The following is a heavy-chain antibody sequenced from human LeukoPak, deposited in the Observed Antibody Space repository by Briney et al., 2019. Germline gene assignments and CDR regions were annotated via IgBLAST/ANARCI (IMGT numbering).Heavy chain of an antibody. V-gene: IGHV3-30*04. CDR3: ARVLVERQGVLVDY. Sequence: GGSLILSCAASGFTFSSYAMHWVRQAPGKGLEWVAVISYDGSNKYYADSVKGRFTISRDNAKNSLYLQMNSLRAEDTAVYYCARVLVERQGVLVDYWGQGTLVTVSS. D-gene: IGHD2-15*01. J-gene: IGHJ4*02. CDR1: GFTFSSYA. CDR2: ISYDGSNK.